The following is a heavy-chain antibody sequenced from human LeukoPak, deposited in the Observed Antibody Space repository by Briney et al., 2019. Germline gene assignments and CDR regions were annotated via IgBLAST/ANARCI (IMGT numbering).Heavy chain of an antibody. Sequence: PSETLSLTCTVSGGSISSYYWSWIRQPPGKGLEWIGYIYYSGSTNYNPSLKSRVTISVDTSKNQFSLKLSSVTAADTAVYYCARDGRFGELTFDYWGQGTLVTVSS. D-gene: IGHD3-10*01. CDR2: IYYSGST. V-gene: IGHV4-59*12. CDR1: GGSISSYY. CDR3: ARDGRFGELTFDY. J-gene: IGHJ4*02.